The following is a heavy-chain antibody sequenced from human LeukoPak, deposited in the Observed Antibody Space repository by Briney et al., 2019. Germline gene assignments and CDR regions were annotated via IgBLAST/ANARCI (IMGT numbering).Heavy chain of an antibody. V-gene: IGHV3-30*19. CDR2: ISYDGSNK. CDR1: GFTFSSYA. D-gene: IGHD1-26*01. CDR3: ARAPWGVGATPPY. Sequence: GGSLGLSCAASGFTFSSYAMHWVRQAPGKGLEWVAVISYDGSNKNYADSVKGRFTISRDNSKNTLYLQMDSLRTDDTAMYYCARAPWGVGATPPYWGQGTLVTVSS. J-gene: IGHJ4*02.